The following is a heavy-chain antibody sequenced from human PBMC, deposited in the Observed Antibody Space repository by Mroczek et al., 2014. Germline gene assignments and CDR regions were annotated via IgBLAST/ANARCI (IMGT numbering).Heavy chain of an antibody. CDR3: ARDTERNYDFWSGYWYFDL. CDR2: INPNSGGT. D-gene: IGHD3-3*01. V-gene: IGHV1-2*02. Sequence: SGAEVKKPGASVKVSCKASGYTFTGYYMHWVRQAPGQGLEWMGWINPNSGGTNYAQKFQGRVTMTRDTSISTAYMELSRLRSDDTAVYYCARDTERNYDFWSGYWYFDLWGRGTPGHCLL. CDR1: GYTFTGYY. J-gene: IGHJ2*01.